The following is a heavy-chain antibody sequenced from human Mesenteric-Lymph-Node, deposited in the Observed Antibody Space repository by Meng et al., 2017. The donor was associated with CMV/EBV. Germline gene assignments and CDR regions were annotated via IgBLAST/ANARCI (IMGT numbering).Heavy chain of an antibody. V-gene: IGHV3-74*03. J-gene: IGHJ4*02. CDR3: ARGGLTDSTGYYTVDY. CDR1: FPFSKYW. CDR2: ITGEGTTS. Sequence: FPFSKYWVYWVRQGPGKGLMWVSRITGEGTTSTYAGSLRGRFTISRDNAKNTVYLQMNSLRAEDTALYYCARGGLTDSTGYYTVDYWGQGTLVTVSS. D-gene: IGHD3-22*01.